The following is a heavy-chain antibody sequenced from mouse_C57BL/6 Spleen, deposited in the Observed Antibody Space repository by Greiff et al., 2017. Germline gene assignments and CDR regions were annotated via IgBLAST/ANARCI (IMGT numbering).Heavy chain of an antibody. CDR2: ISSGGSTI. J-gene: IGHJ1*03. Sequence: EVNVVESGGGLVKPGGSLKLSCAASGFTFSDYGMHWVRQAPEKGLEWVAYISSGGSTIYYADTVKGRFTISRDNAKNTLFLQMTSLRSEDTAMYYCAAYNSNYGCVYYIDVWGTGTTVTVSS. V-gene: IGHV5-17*01. D-gene: IGHD2-5*01. CDR1: GFTFSDYG. CDR3: AAYNSNYGCVYYIDV.